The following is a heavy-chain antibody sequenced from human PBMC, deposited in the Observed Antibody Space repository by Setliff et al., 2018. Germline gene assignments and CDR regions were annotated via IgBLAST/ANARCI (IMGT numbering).Heavy chain of an antibody. CDR2: IKEDGSEK. CDR1: GFTFSSHW. V-gene: IGHV3-7*03. J-gene: IGHJ3*02. CDR3: ARDTTGRDAFDI. Sequence: GGSLRLSCAASGFTFSSHWMSWVRQAPGKGLEWVANIKEDGSEKYYVDSVKGRFTISRDNTKNSLYLQMNTLRAEDTALYYCARDTTGRDAFDIWGQGTMVTVSS. D-gene: IGHD1-1*01.